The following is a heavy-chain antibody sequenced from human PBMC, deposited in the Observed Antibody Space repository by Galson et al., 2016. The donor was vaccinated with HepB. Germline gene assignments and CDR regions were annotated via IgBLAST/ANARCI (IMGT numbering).Heavy chain of an antibody. Sequence: SLRLSCAASGFTFSGSAIPWVRQAPGKGLEWVANINQDGIEKYYVDSVEGRFTISRDNAKKSLYLQMDSLRAEDTAVYYCARSGEPSWGQGTLVTVSS. CDR2: INQDGIEK. CDR1: GFTFSGSA. D-gene: IGHD4-17*01. J-gene: IGHJ5*02. V-gene: IGHV3-7*01. CDR3: ARSGEPS.